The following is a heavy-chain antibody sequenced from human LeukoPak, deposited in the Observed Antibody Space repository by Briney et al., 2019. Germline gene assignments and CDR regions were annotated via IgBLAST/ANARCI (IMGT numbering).Heavy chain of an antibody. J-gene: IGHJ5*02. CDR3: ARHRITIFGVVIISGWFDP. D-gene: IGHD3-3*01. V-gene: IGHV4-4*07. CDR1: GGSISSYY. Sequence: SETLSLTCTVSGGSISSYYWSWIRQPAGKGLEWIGRIYTSGSTNYNPSLKSRVTMSVDTSKNQFSLKLSSVTAADTAVYYCARHRITIFGVVIISGWFDPWGQGTLVTVSS. CDR2: IYTSGST.